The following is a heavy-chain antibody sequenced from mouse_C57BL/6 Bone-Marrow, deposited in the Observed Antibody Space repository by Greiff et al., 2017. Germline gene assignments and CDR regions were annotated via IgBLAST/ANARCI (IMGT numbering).Heavy chain of an antibody. V-gene: IGHV1-76*01. CDR2: SYPGSGST. CDR1: GYTFTDYY. CDR3: ARAAQASYWFAY. J-gene: IGHJ3*01. Sequence: VQLQQSGAELVRPGASVKLSCKASGYTFTDYYINWVKQRPGQGLEWIARSYPGSGSTYYNEKFKGKATLTAEKSSNTAYMQLSSLTSEDSAVYCCARAAQASYWFAYWGQGTLVTVSA. D-gene: IGHD3-2*02.